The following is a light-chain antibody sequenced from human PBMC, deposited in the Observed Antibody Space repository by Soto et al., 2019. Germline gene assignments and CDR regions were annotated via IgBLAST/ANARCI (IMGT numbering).Light chain of an antibody. J-gene: IGKJ2*01. V-gene: IGKV3-20*01. CDR3: QQYGSSPYT. CDR1: QSVSGNS. Sequence: EIVLTQSPGTLSLSPGDGATLSCRASQSVSGNSLAWYQQKPGHAPRLLIYGASTRATGIPDKCSGSGSGTDFTLTISILEPEDFVVYYCQQYGSSPYTFGQGPKLEFK. CDR2: GAS.